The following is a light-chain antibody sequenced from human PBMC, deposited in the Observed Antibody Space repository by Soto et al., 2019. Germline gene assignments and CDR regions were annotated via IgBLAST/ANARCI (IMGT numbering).Light chain of an antibody. J-gene: IGLJ1*01. V-gene: IGLV7-46*01. CDR1: TGAVTSGHY. CDR2: DTS. Sequence: QAVVKQEPSLTVSPGGTVTLSCGTSTGAVTSGHYPYWFQQKPGQAPRTLIYDTSNKHSWTPARFSGSLLGGKAALTLSGAQPEDEAEYHCLLSYSGAFYGFGTGTKVTVL. CDR3: LLSYSGAFYG.